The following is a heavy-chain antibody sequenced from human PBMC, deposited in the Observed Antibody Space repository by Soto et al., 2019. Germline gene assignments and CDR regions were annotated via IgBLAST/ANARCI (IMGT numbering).Heavy chain of an antibody. D-gene: IGHD5-18*01. V-gene: IGHV3-21*01. CDR1: GFIFSSYA. Sequence: GGSLRLSCAASGFIFSSYAMSWVRQAPGKGLEWVSSISSSSSYIYYADSVKGRFTISRDNAKNSLYLQMNSLRAEDTAVYYCARDQPGYSYGYGLGYWGQGT. CDR3: ARDQPGYSYGYGLGY. CDR2: ISSSSSYI. J-gene: IGHJ4*02.